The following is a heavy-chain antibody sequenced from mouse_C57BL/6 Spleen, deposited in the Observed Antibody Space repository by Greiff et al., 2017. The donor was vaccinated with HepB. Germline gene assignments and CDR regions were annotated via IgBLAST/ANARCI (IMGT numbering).Heavy chain of an antibody. CDR2: INPSTGGT. D-gene: IGHD2-3*01. CDR1: GYSFTGYY. Sequence: VQLQQSGPELVKPGASVKISCKASGYSFTGYYMHWVKQSPEKSLEWIGEINPSTGGTTYNQKFKAKATVTVDKSSSTAYMQLKSLTSEDSAVYDCAKDDPAWFAYWGQGTLVTVSA. CDR3: AKDDPAWFAY. V-gene: IGHV1-42*01. J-gene: IGHJ3*01.